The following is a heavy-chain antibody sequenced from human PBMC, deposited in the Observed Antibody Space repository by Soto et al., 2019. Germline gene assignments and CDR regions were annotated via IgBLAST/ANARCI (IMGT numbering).Heavy chain of an antibody. CDR1: GYTLTSYG. Sequence: ASVKVSCKASGYTLTSYGISWVRQAPGQGLEWMGWISAYNGNTNYAQKLQGRVTMTTDTSTSTAYMELRSLRSDDTAVYYCARAPPGYSSGWPIFDYWGQGTLVTVSS. D-gene: IGHD6-19*01. J-gene: IGHJ4*02. V-gene: IGHV1-18*04. CDR3: ARAPPGYSSGWPIFDY. CDR2: ISAYNGNT.